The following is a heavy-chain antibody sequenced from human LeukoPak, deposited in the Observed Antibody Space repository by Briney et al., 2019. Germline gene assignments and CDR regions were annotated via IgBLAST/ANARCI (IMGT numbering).Heavy chain of an antibody. D-gene: IGHD3-22*01. V-gene: IGHV4-59*08. Sequence: PSETLSLTCTVSGGSISRYYWSWIRQPQGKGLEWIGYVYYSGSTNYNASLKSRVTISVDTSKNQFSLKLSGVTATDTAMYYCARHGYYYDNIDYWGQGTLVTVSS. CDR2: VYYSGST. J-gene: IGHJ4*02. CDR3: ARHGYYYDNIDY. CDR1: GGSISRYY.